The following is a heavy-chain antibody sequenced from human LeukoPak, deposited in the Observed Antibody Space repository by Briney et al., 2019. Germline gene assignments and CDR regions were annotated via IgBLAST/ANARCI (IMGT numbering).Heavy chain of an antibody. CDR1: GFPFSDYY. J-gene: IGHJ4*02. D-gene: IGHD5/OR15-5a*01. CDR3: ARGVSSDF. CDR2: ISESGDNI. Sequence: GGSLRLSCAASGFPFSDYYMNWIRQAPGKGRAGVSYISESGDNIYYADSVKDRFSISRDNTKNPLYLQMNSLRAEDTAVYYCARGVSSDFWGQGTLVTVSS. V-gene: IGHV3-11*04.